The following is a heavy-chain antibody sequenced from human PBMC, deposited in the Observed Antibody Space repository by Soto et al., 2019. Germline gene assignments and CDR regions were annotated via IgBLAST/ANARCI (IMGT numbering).Heavy chain of an antibody. Sequence: EVQLVESGGGLNQPGGSLRLSCAASGFTVSSNYMSWVRQAPGKGLEWVSVIHSGGSTYYADSVKGRFTISSDNLKNTLYLQMNNLRADDTAVYYCARDLFYDRDLGGFDPWGQGTLVTVSS. V-gene: IGHV3-53*01. D-gene: IGHD3-22*01. J-gene: IGHJ5*02. CDR2: IHSGGST. CDR1: GFTVSSNY. CDR3: ARDLFYDRDLGGFDP.